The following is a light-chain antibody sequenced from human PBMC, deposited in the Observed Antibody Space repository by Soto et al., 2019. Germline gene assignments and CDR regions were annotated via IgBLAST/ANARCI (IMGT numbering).Light chain of an antibody. CDR2: DVS. V-gene: IGLV2-11*01. Sequence: QSALTQPRSVSGSPGQSVTISCTGTSSDVGGYNYVSWYQQHPGKAPKLMIYDVSKRPSGVPDRFSGSKSGNTASLTISGLQAEDEADYYCSSYSRSDSLYVFGTGTKLTVL. J-gene: IGLJ1*01. CDR1: SSDVGGYNY. CDR3: SSYSRSDSLYV.